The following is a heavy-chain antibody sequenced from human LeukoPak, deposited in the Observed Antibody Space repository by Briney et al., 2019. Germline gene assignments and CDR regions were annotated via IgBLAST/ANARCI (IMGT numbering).Heavy chain of an antibody. CDR1: GGSISRGTYY. CDR2: IYYSGST. V-gene: IGHV4-39*01. J-gene: IGHJ6*02. Sequence: PSETLSLTCTVLGGSISRGTYYWGWIRQPPGRGLEWIGSIYYSGSTYNNPSLKSRVTISVDTSKNQFSLRLSSVTAADTAVFYCARTVRFLDPYGLDVWGQGTTVTVSS. CDR3: ARTVRFLDPYGLDV. D-gene: IGHD3-3*01.